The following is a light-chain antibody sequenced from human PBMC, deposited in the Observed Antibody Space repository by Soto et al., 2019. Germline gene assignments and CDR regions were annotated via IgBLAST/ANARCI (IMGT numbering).Light chain of an antibody. CDR2: EAS. CDR1: QSVSTF. CDR3: QQRSNWPWT. V-gene: IGKV3-11*01. Sequence: EIVMTQSPATLSVSPGERATLSCRASQSVSTFLAWYQQKPGQAPRLLIYEASSRATGIPARFSGGGSGTVFTLTISRLEPEDFAVYYCQQRSNWPWTFGQGTKVDNK. J-gene: IGKJ1*01.